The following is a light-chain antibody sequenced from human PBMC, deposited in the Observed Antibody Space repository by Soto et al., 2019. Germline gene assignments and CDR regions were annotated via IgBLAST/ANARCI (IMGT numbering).Light chain of an antibody. V-gene: IGLV2-14*01. CDR1: SSDVGGYNY. Sequence: QSALTQPASVSGSPGQSITISCTGTSSDVGGYNYVSWYQQHPNKAPKLMIYEVVHRPSGVSTRFSGSKSGNTASLTISGLQAEDEADYYCNSYTSSSTWVFGGGTKLTVL. CDR2: EVV. J-gene: IGLJ3*02. CDR3: NSYTSSSTWV.